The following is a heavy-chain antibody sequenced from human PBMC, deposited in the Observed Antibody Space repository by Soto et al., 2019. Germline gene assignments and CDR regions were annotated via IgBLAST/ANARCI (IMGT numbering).Heavy chain of an antibody. J-gene: IGHJ1*01. D-gene: IGHD3-9*01. CDR1: GFTFSGYA. V-gene: IGHV3-23*01. CDR3: AKDVHYDILTGIQYFHH. Sequence: EVQLLGSGGGLVQPGGSLRLSCAASGFTFSGYAMSWVRQAPGKGLEWVSGISGSAASTNYADSVKGRFTISRDNFKSSLYLQMYSLRAEDTAVYYCAKDVHYDILTGIQYFHHWAQGTLVTVSS. CDR2: ISGSAAST.